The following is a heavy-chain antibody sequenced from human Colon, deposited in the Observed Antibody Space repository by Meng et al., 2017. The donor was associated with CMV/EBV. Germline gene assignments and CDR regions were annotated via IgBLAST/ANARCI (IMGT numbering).Heavy chain of an antibody. CDR2: IRGNGGDA. J-gene: IGHJ4*02. Sequence: ASSGFTFSAYTMTWVRPAPGTGLDWVSRIRGNGGDAAYADSLRGRFAISRDNSQNTLYLHMNSLRAEDTAIYYCTKGASFGVTAPDYWGQGTLVTVSS. D-gene: IGHD2-21*02. CDR1: GFTFSAYT. CDR3: TKGASFGVTAPDY. V-gene: IGHV3-23*01.